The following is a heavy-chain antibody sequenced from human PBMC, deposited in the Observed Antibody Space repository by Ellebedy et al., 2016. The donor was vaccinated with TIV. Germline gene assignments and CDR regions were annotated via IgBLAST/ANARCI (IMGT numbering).Heavy chain of an antibody. V-gene: IGHV3-48*02. CDR1: GFTFSSYS. Sequence: PGGSLRLSCAASGFTFSSYSMDWVRQAPGKGLEWVSYISSSGTTIFYSDSVKGRFTISRDNDKISLYLQMNSLTDEDTAVYYCATGAYDIWGQGTMVMVSS. CDR3: ATGAYDI. CDR2: ISSSGTTI. J-gene: IGHJ3*02.